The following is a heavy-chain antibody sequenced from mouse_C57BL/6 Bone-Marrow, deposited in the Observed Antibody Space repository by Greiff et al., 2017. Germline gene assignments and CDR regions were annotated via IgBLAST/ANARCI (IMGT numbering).Heavy chain of an antibody. CDR1: GYTFTDYE. D-gene: IGHD1-1*01. V-gene: IGHV1-15*01. J-gene: IGHJ3*01. CDR3: TRRRYGSLFAY. CDR2: IDPETGGT. Sequence: QVQLQQSGAELVRPGASVTLSCKASGYTFTDYEMHWVKQTPVHGLEWIGAIDPETGGTAYNQKFKGKAILTADKSSSTAYMELRSLTSEDSAVYYCTRRRYGSLFAYWGQGTLVTVSA.